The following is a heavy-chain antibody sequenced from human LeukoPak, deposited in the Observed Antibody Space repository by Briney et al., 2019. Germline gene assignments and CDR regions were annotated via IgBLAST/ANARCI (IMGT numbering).Heavy chain of an antibody. Sequence: GASVKVSFKASGGTFSSYANSWVRQAPGQGREWMGGIIPNFGKANYAQKFQGRVTITADESTSTAYMELSSLRSEDRAVYYCASRKNVEMATTYFDYWGQGTLVTVSS. J-gene: IGHJ4*02. CDR3: ASRKNVEMATTYFDY. V-gene: IGHV1-69*13. D-gene: IGHD5-24*01. CDR1: GGTFSSYA. CDR2: IIPNFGKA.